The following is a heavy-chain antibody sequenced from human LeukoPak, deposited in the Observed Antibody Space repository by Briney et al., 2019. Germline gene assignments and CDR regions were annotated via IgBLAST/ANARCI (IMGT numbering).Heavy chain of an antibody. CDR2: ISGSGGST. CDR3: AKYRAVTLYYFDY. CDR1: GFTFSSYA. D-gene: IGHD4-17*01. V-gene: IGHV3-23*01. Sequence: PGGSLRLSCAASGFTFSSYAMSWVRQAPGKGLEWVSAISGSGGSTYYGDSVKGRFTISRDNSKNTLYLQMNSLRAEDTAVYYCAKYRAVTLYYFDYWGQGTLVTASS. J-gene: IGHJ4*02.